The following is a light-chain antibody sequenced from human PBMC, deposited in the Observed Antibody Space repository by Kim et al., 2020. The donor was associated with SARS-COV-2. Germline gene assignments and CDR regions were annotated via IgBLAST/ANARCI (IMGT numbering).Light chain of an antibody. CDR3: SLNYSGGRV. CDR2: DTS. V-gene: IGLV7-46*01. CDR1: TGAVTSGHY. Sequence: QAVVTQEPSLTVSPGGTVTLTCASSTGAVTSGHYPYWFQQKPGQAPRTLIYDTSNKLSWTPARFSGFLLGGKAALTLSGAQPEDEADYYCSLNYSGGRVFGGGTKLTVL. J-gene: IGLJ2*01.